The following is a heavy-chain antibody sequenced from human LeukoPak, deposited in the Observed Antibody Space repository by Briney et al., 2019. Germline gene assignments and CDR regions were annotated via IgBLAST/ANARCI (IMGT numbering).Heavy chain of an antibody. CDR3: AKDMGVVTPSYYYYGMDV. Sequence: GRSLRLSCAASGFTFDDYAMHWVRQAPGKGLEWASGISWNSGSIGYADSVKGRFTISRDNAKNSLYLQMNSLRAEDTALYYCAKDMGVVTPSYYYYGMDVWGQGTTVTVSS. D-gene: IGHD4-23*01. V-gene: IGHV3-9*01. CDR1: GFTFDDYA. CDR2: ISWNSGSI. J-gene: IGHJ6*02.